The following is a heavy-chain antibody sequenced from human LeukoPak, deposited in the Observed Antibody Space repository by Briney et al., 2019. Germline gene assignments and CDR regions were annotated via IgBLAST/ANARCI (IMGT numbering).Heavy chain of an antibody. CDR3: ASLSRMVRGVIIRNYYYGMDV. Sequence: SETLSLTCAVYGGSFSGYYWSWIRQPPGKGLEWIGEINHSGSTNYNPSLKSRVTISVDTSKNQFSLKLSSVTAGDTAVYYCASLSRMVRGVIIRNYYYGMDVWGQGTTVTVSS. CDR2: INHSGST. V-gene: IGHV4-34*01. J-gene: IGHJ6*02. CDR1: GGSFSGYY. D-gene: IGHD3-10*01.